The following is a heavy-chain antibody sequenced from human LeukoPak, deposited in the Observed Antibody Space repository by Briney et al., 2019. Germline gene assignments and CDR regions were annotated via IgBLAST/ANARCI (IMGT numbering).Heavy chain of an antibody. D-gene: IGHD6-13*01. CDR1: GYTLTELY. CDR3: ATRYGVAAADFDY. CDR2: FDPEDGET. V-gene: IGHV1-24*01. J-gene: IGHJ4*02. Sequence: ASVKVSCKVSGYTLTELYMHWVRQAPGKGLEGVGGFDPEDGETIYAQKCQGRVTMTEDTSTDTAYMELSSLRSEDTAVYYCATRYGVAAADFDYWGQGTLVTVSS.